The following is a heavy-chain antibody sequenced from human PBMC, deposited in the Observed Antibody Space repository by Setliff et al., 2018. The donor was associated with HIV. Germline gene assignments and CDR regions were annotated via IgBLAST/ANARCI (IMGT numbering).Heavy chain of an antibody. Sequence: GGSLRLSCLASGFSFGTYSMTWVRQAPGKGLEWVSSTSSASSYIYYEDSVKGRFTISRDNAKNSLYLQMVSLRVEETAVYYCARDPLPCSSPSCYPPGYFDYWGQGTLVTVSS. CDR3: ARDPLPCSSPSCYPPGYFDY. V-gene: IGHV3-21*01. J-gene: IGHJ4*02. D-gene: IGHD2-2*01. CDR2: TSSASSYI. CDR1: GFSFGTYS.